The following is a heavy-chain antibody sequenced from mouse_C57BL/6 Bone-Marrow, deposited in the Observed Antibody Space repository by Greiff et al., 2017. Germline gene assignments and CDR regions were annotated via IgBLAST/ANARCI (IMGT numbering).Heavy chain of an antibody. CDR1: GFSLTSYG. J-gene: IGHJ4*01. CDR2: IWSGGST. V-gene: IGHV2-2*01. Sequence: VQLQQSGPGLVQPSQSLSITCTVSGFSLTSYGVHWVRQSPGKGLEWLGVIWSGGSTDYNAAFISRLSISQDNSKSQVFFKMNSLQADNTTIYCCGRYNFYSMDYWGQGTSVTVSS. CDR3: GRYNFYSMDY. D-gene: IGHD1-3*01.